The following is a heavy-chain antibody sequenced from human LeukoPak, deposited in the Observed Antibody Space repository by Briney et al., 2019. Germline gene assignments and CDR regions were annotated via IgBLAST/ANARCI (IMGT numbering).Heavy chain of an antibody. CDR3: ARDVRYYYDSSGYSNNYYYYYMDV. CDR2: ISSSSSTI. CDR1: GFRFSNYE. J-gene: IGHJ6*03. D-gene: IGHD3-22*01. Sequence: PGGSLRLSCAASGFRFSNYEMNWVRQAPGKGLEWVSYISSSSSTIYYADSVKGRFTISRDNAKNSLYLQMNSLRAEDTAVYYCARDVRYYYDSSGYSNNYYYYYMDVWGKGTTVTVSS. V-gene: IGHV3-48*01.